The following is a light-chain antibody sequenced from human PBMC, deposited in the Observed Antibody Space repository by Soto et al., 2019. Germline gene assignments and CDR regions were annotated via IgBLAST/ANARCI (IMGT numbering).Light chain of an antibody. Sequence: QAVLTQSSSASASLRSSVKLTCTLSSGHSSYIIAWHQQQPGKAPRYLMKLEGSGSYNKGSGVPDRFSGSSSGADRYLTISNLQSEDEADYSCETWDSNTQVFGGGTKLTVL. J-gene: IGLJ2*01. CDR1: SGHSSYI. V-gene: IGLV4-60*03. CDR3: ETWDSNTQV. CDR2: LEGSGSY.